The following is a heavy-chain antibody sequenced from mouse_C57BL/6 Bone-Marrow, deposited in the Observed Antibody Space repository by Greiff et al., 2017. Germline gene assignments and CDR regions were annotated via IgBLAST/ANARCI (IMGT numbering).Heavy chain of an antibody. D-gene: IGHD1-1*01. CDR1: GFNIKDDY. V-gene: IGHV14-4*01. CDR3: TYVTTVADRYYLDY. Sequence: VQLQQSGAELVRPGASVKLSCTASGFNIKDDYMHWVKQRPEQGLEWIGWIDPENGDTDYASRFQGKATITADTSSNTAYLQLSSLTAEDTAVYYCTYVTTVADRYYLDYWGQGTTLTVSS. J-gene: IGHJ2*01. CDR2: IDPENGDT.